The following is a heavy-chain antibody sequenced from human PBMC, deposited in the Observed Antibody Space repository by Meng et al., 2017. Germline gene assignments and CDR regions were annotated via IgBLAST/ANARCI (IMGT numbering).Heavy chain of an antibody. CDR3: ARSGGYYYGEEYYFDY. CDR1: GGSLSSGSYY. V-gene: IGHV4-61*02. J-gene: IGHJ4*02. CDR2: IYTSGST. Sequence: QVVLQDSGPGLVNPSQTLSLTCTVPGGSLSSGSYYCSWIRQPAGKGLEWIGRIYTSGSTNYNPSLKSRVTISVDTSKNQFSLKLSSVTAADTAVYYCARSGGYYYGEEYYFDYWGQGTLVTVSS. D-gene: IGHD3-22*01.